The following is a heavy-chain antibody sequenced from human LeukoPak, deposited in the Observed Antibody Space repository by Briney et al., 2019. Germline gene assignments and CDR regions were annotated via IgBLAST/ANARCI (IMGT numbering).Heavy chain of an antibody. J-gene: IGHJ4*02. CDR2: ISGSGGST. CDR3: AKFRGIHTLHPIDY. CDR1: GFTFSSYA. D-gene: IGHD3-16*01. Sequence: GGSLRLSCAASGFTFSSYAMSWVRQAPGKGLEWVSAISGSGGSTYYADSVKGRFTISRDNSKYTPYLQMDSLRAEDTAVYYCAKFRGIHTLHPIDYWGQGTLATVSS. V-gene: IGHV3-23*01.